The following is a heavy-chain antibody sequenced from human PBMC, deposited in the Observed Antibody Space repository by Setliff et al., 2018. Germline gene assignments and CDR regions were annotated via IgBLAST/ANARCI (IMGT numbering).Heavy chain of an antibody. CDR3: ARGGDIITIFGVVTPDFYYYMDV. Sequence: ASVKVSCKASGYTFTKYPINWVRQAPGQGLEWLGWINTKTGTPTYAQDFRGRLVFSLDTSVSTAYLQISSLKPEDTAMYYCARGGDIITIFGVVTPDFYYYMDVWGTGTTVTVSS. V-gene: IGHV7-4-1*02. D-gene: IGHD3-3*01. CDR1: GYTFTKYP. CDR2: INTKTGTP. J-gene: IGHJ6*03.